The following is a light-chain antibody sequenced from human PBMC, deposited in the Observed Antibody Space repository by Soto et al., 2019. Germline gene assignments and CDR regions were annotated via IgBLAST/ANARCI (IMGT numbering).Light chain of an antibody. V-gene: IGKV1-39*01. J-gene: IGKJ4*01. CDR3: QHSYSTPRT. CDR2: DAS. Sequence: DIQMTQSPSSLSASLGDRVTITCRASQTISTYLNWYQQRPGKAPKLLIYDASRLQSAVPSRFSCSGSGTDFTLTISSLQPEDFATYYCQHSYSTPRTFGGGTRVEIK. CDR1: QTISTY.